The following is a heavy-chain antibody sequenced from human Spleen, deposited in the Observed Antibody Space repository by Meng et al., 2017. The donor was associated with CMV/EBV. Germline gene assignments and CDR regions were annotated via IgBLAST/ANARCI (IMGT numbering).Heavy chain of an antibody. J-gene: IGHJ6*02. CDR3: SSSVLYYYYYGMDV. V-gene: IGHV3-21*01. CDR1: GFTFSSYS. CDR2: ISSSSSYI. Sequence: GESLKISCAASGFTFSSYSMNWVRQAPGKGLEWVSSISSSSSYIYYADSVKGRFTISRDNAKNSLYLQMNSLRAEDTAVYYCSSSVLYYYYYGMDVWGQGTTVTVSS.